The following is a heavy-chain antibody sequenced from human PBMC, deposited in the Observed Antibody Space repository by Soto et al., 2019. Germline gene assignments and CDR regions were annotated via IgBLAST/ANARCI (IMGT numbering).Heavy chain of an antibody. D-gene: IGHD1-26*01. V-gene: IGHV1-2*02. Sequence: ASVKVSFKASGYIFTGYFIPWRRQAPGQGLEWMGWIKPNTSATNYAQKFQGRVTMTRDTSLGEAYMELTSLRPDDTALYYCPTITWGRDHYYGMDVWGQGTRVTVS. J-gene: IGHJ6*02. CDR3: PTITWGRDHYYGMDV. CDR2: IKPNTSAT. CDR1: GYIFTGYF.